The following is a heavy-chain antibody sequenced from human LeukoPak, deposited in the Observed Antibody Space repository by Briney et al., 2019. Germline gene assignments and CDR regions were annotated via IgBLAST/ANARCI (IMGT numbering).Heavy chain of an antibody. CDR1: GYTFTGYY. D-gene: IGHD2-15*01. J-gene: IGHJ6*02. CDR2: INPSGGST. V-gene: IGHV1-46*01. CDR3: ARDSGGYCSGGSCYPENYYYYYGMDV. Sequence: ASVKVSCKASGYTFTGYYMHWVRQAPGQGLEWMGIINPSGGSTSYAQKFQGRVTMTRDTSTSTVYMELSSLRSEDTAVYYCARDSGGYCSGGSCYPENYYYYYGMDVWGQGTTVTVSS.